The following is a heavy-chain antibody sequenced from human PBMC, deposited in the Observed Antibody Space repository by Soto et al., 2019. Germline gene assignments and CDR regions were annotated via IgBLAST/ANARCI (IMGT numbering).Heavy chain of an antibody. CDR1: GFTFSSYA. D-gene: IGHD6-13*01. Sequence: GGSLRLSCAASGFTFSSYAIHWVRQAPGKGLEWVTVISYDGSSKYYADSVKGRFTISRDNSKSTLYLQMNSLRAEDTAVYYCARAGGSNKFYYYYYGMDVWGQGTTVTVSS. J-gene: IGHJ6*02. CDR3: ARAGGSNKFYYYYYGMDV. CDR2: ISYDGSSK. V-gene: IGHV3-30-3*01.